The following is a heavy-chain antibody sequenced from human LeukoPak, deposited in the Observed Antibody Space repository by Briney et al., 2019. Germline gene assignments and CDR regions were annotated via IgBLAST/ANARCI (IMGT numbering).Heavy chain of an antibody. J-gene: IGHJ4*02. V-gene: IGHV5-51*01. D-gene: IGHD1-26*01. CDR1: GYSFTSYW. CDR2: IYPGDSDT. Sequence: GESLKISCKGSGYSFTSYWIVWVRQMPGKGLEWMGIIYPGDSDTRYSPSCQGQVTISADKSISTAYLHWSSLKASDTAMYYCARPYRVVGATDDYWGQGTLVTVSS. CDR3: ARPYRVVGATDDY.